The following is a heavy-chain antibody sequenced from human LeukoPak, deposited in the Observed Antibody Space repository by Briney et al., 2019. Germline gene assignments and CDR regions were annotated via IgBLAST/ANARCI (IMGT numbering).Heavy chain of an antibody. J-gene: IGHJ5*02. CDR2: ISWDGGST. V-gene: IGHV3-43*01. CDR1: GFTFDDYT. D-gene: IGHD2-2*01. Sequence: RPGGSLRLSCAASGFTFDDYTMHWVRQAPGKGLEWVSLISWDGGSTYYADSVKGRITISRDNSKNSLYLQMNSLRTEGTALYYCAKDFPYCSSTSCYPDAWGQGTLVTVSS. CDR3: AKDFPYCSSTSCYPDA.